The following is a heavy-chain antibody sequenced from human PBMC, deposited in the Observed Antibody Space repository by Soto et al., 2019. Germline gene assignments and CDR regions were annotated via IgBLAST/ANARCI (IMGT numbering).Heavy chain of an antibody. CDR2: LYSGGST. CDR3: ARDRSGDEGDAFDI. V-gene: IGHV3-53*02. CDR1: GLTVSSNY. Sequence: EVQLVQTGGGLIHPGGSLRLSCAASGLTVSSNYMNWVRQAPGKGLEWVSVLYSGGSTHYAGSVKGRFIISRDNSKNTLYLQMNSLRVEDTAVYYCARDRSGDEGDAFDIWGHGTKVTVSS. J-gene: IGHJ3*02. D-gene: IGHD3-10*01.